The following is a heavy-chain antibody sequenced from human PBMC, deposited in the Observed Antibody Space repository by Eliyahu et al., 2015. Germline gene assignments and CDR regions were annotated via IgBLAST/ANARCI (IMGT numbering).Heavy chain of an antibody. V-gene: IGHV3-11*06. Sequence: QVQLVESGGGLVKPGGSLRLSCAASGFTFSDYYMSWIRQAPGKGLEWXSXXSSSSTYTNYADSVKGRFTISRDNAKNSLYLQMNSLRAEDTAVYYCARDSSRSSSSPELDYWGQGTLVTVSS. D-gene: IGHD6-6*01. CDR2: XSSSSTYT. CDR3: ARDSSRSSSSPELDY. J-gene: IGHJ4*02. CDR1: GFTFSDYY.